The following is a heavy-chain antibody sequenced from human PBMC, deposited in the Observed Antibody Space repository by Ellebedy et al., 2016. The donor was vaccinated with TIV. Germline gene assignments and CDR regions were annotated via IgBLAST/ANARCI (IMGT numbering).Heavy chain of an antibody. J-gene: IGHJ4*02. D-gene: IGHD2-8*01. CDR3: ARVGCTNGVCPIDY. Sequence: GGSLRLSXAASGFTFSSYWMHWVRQAPGKGLVWVSRINSDGSSTSYADSVKGRFTISRDNAKNTLYLQMNSLRAEDTAVYYCARVGCTNGVCPIDYWGQGTLVTVSS. CDR2: INSDGSST. CDR1: GFTFSSYW. V-gene: IGHV3-74*01.